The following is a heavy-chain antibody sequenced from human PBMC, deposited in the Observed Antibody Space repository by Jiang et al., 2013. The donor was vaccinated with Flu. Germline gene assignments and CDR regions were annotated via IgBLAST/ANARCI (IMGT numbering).Heavy chain of an antibody. D-gene: IGHD5-18*01. CDR1: GYSFASSW. J-gene: IGHJ4*02. V-gene: IGHV5-10-1*01. CDR2: IDPSDSYT. Sequence: GAEVKKPGESLRISCKGSGYSFASSWISWVRQMPGKGLEWMGRIDPSDSYTNYSPSFQGHVSISADKSINTAYLQWRSLKASDTAMYYCARLPAMVSSQHDYWGQGTLVTVSS. CDR3: ARLPAMVSSQHDY.